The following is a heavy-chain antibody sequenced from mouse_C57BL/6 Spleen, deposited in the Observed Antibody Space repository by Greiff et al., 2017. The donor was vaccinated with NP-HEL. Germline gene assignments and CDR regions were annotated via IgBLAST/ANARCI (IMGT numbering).Heavy chain of an antibody. D-gene: IGHD2-3*01. CDR3: ARQEKRLYDGSLAWFAY. CDR1: GFTFSSYG. CDR2: ISSGGSYT. V-gene: IGHV5-6*01. J-gene: IGHJ3*01. Sequence: EVQVVESGGDLVKPGGSLKLSCAASGFTFSSYGMSWVRQTPDKRLEWVATISSGGSYTYYPDSVKGRFTISRDNAKNTLYLQMSSLKSEDTAMYYCARQEKRLYDGSLAWFAYWGQGTLVTVSA.